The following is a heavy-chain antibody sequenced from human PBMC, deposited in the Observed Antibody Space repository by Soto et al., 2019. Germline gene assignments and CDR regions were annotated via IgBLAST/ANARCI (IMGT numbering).Heavy chain of an antibody. D-gene: IGHD2-8*01. CDR2: MSGYNGNT. CDR1: GYTFASYG. J-gene: IGHJ6*02. V-gene: IGHV1-18*01. Sequence: QVQLVQSGAEVKKPGASVKVSCKASGYTFASYGISGVRQAPGQGLEWVGWMSGYNGNTNYAQKFQGRVTMTTDSSASTASMDLRRLPSDDTAVYYCARGGKYCTTGVCTFSGMDVWCPGPTVTVSS. CDR3: ARGGKYCTTGVCTFSGMDV.